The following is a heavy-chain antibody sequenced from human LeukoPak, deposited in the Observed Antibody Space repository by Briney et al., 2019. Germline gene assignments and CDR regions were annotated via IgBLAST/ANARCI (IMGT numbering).Heavy chain of an antibody. CDR2: IYYSGST. J-gene: IGHJ5*02. Sequence: PSETLSFTCTVSGGSISSSSYYWGWIRQPPGKGLEWIGSIYYSGSTYYNPSLKSRVTISVDRSKNQFSLKLSSVTAADTAVYYCARSPQSSYRYWFDPWGQGTLVTVSS. CDR1: GGSISSSSYY. CDR3: ARSPQSSYRYWFDP. D-gene: IGHD3-16*02. V-gene: IGHV4-39*07.